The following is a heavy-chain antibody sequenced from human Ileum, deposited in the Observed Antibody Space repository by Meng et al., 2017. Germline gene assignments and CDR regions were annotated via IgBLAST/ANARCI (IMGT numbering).Heavy chain of an antibody. CDR2: IPNDGST. J-gene: IGHJ4*02. V-gene: IGHV3-66*02. Sequence: GGSLRLSCAVSGLTVKTTYMTWVRQAPGKGLEWVSVIPNDGSTYYADSVKGRFTISKDNSKNTLYLQMDSLRTEDTAVYYCAREYYNRIDYWGQGMLVTVSS. CDR1: GLTVKTTY. D-gene: IGHD3-10*01. CDR3: AREYYNRIDY.